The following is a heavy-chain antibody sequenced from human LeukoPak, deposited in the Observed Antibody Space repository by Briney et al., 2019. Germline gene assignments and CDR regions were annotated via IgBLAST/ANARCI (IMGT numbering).Heavy chain of an antibody. J-gene: IGHJ3*02. CDR3: ARRSFAGYYYDSSGYYGDAFDI. CDR2: IIPIFGTA. CDR1: GGTFSSYA. V-gene: IGHV1-69*05. D-gene: IGHD3-22*01. Sequence: SVKVSCKASGGTFSSYAISWVRQALGQGLEWMGGIIPIFGTANYAQKFQGRVTITTDESTSTAYMELSSLRSEDTAVYYCARRSFAGYYYDSSGYYGDAFDIWGQGTMVTVSS.